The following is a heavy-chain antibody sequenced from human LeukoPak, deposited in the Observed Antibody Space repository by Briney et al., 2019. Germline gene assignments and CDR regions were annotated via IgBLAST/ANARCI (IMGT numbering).Heavy chain of an antibody. V-gene: IGHV3-21*01. D-gene: IGHD5-12*01. CDR1: GFTFSDHT. Sequence: NPGGSPRLSCAASGFTFSDHTMNWVRQAPGKGLEWVSSISSSSSYIYYTDSVKGRVTISRDNAKNSLYLQMNSLRAEDTAVYYCARSGHENYYYYGLDVWGQGTTVTVSS. CDR3: ARSGHENYYYYGLDV. CDR2: ISSSSSYI. J-gene: IGHJ6*02.